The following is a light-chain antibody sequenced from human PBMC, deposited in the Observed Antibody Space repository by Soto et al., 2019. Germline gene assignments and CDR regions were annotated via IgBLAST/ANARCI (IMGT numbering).Light chain of an antibody. CDR3: QQYNNWRT. CDR1: QSVSSN. CDR2: GAS. Sequence: EIVMTPSPATLSISPGDTATLSCRASQSVSSNLGWYQQKPGQAPRLLIYGASTRATGIPARFSGSGSGTEFTLTISSLQSEDFAVYYCQQYNNWRTFGQGTKVDIK. J-gene: IGKJ1*01. V-gene: IGKV3-15*01.